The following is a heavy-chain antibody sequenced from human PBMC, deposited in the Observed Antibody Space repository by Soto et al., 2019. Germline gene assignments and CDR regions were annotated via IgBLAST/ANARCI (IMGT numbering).Heavy chain of an antibody. CDR3: ASSYCSSTSCSQYYFDY. CDR1: GFTFSSYG. D-gene: IGHD2-2*01. V-gene: IGHV3-33*01. Sequence: PGGSLRLSCAASGFTFSSYGMHWVRQAPGKGLKWVAVIWYDGSNKYYADSVKGRFTISRDNSKNTLYLQMNSLRAEDTAVYYCASSYCSSTSCSQYYFDYWGQGTLVTVSS. J-gene: IGHJ4*02. CDR2: IWYDGSNK.